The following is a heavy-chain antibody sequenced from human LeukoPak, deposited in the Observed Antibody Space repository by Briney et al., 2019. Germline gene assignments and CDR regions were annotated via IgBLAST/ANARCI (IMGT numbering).Heavy chain of an antibody. V-gene: IGHV3-23*01. Sequence: PGGSLRLSCADSGFTVSSIYMSWVRQAPGQGLEWVSAISGSGGSTYYADSVKGRFTITRDNSYNTLYLQMNSLRAEDTAVYYCAKEAIGGSSQIDYWGQGTLVTVSS. CDR3: AKEAIGGSSQIDY. D-gene: IGHD2-15*01. CDR2: ISGSGGST. CDR1: GFTVSSIY. J-gene: IGHJ4*02.